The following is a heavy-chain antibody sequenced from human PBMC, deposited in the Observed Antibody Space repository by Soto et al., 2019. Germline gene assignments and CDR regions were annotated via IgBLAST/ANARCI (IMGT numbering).Heavy chain of an antibody. V-gene: IGHV3-15*07. CDR3: TTGSVEGI. D-gene: IGHD2-15*01. Sequence: EVQLVESAGGLVKPGGSLRLSCVASGFSFNEAWMNWVRQAPGQGRERVGRIKTSAGGGATNYAAPVQGRFTISRDDSKNTLYLPMNSLRTEDTAIYYCTTGSVEGIWGQGTTVIVSS. CDR2: IKTSAGGGAT. CDR1: GFSFNEAW. J-gene: IGHJ6*02.